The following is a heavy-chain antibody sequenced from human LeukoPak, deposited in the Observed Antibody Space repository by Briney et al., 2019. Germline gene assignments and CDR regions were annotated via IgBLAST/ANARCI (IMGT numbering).Heavy chain of an antibody. Sequence: ASVKVSCKASGYIFTSYFMHWVRQAPGQGLEWMGWINPNSGGTNYAQKFQGRVTMTRDTSISTAYMELSRLRSDDTAVYYCARDYRSYLKSYNYYYYMDVWGKGTTVTVSS. J-gene: IGHJ6*03. CDR1: GYIFTSYF. D-gene: IGHD2-2*02. CDR2: INPNSGGT. CDR3: ARDYRSYLKSYNYYYYMDV. V-gene: IGHV1-2*02.